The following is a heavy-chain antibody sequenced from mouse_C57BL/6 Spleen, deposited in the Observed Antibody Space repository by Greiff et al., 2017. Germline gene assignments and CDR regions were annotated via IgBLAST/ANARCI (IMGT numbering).Heavy chain of an antibody. CDR1: GYTFTDYN. J-gene: IGHJ3*01. D-gene: IGHD2-3*01. Sequence: VQLQQSGPELVKPGASVKMSCKASGYTFTDYNMHWVKQSHGKSLEWIGYINPNNGGTSYNQKFKGKATLTVNKSSSTAYMELRSLTSEDSSVYYCARPLDGYSWFAYWGQGTLVTVSA. V-gene: IGHV1-22*01. CDR2: INPNNGGT. CDR3: ARPLDGYSWFAY.